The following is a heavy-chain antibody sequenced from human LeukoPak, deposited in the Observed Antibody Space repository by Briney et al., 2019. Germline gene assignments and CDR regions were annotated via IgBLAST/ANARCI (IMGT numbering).Heavy chain of an antibody. CDR1: GYTFTSYD. CDR3: ARGGLAGYCTNGVCQDV. J-gene: IGHJ6*04. V-gene: IGHV1-8*01. Sequence: ASVKVSCKASGYTFTSYDINWVRQATGQGLEWMGWMNPNSGNTGYAQKFQGRVTMTRNTSISTAYMELSSLRSEDMAVYYCARGGLAGYCTNGVCQDVWGKGTTVTVSS. D-gene: IGHD2-8*01. CDR2: MNPNSGNT.